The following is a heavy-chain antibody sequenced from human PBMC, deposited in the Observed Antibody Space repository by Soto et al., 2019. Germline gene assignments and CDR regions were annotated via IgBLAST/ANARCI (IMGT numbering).Heavy chain of an antibody. CDR1: GFTFYTHA. J-gene: IGHJ4*02. V-gene: IGHV3-23*01. CDR3: VKDGYCGGDCYSEDY. D-gene: IGHD2-21*01. Sequence: PGGSLSLSCAASGFTFYTHAMSWVRQAPGKGLEWVSTISGSGSGSFYADSVKGRFTISRDNSKNTLSLQMNGLRAEDTAVYYCVKDGYCGGDCYSEDYWGQGILVTVSP. CDR2: ISGSGSGS.